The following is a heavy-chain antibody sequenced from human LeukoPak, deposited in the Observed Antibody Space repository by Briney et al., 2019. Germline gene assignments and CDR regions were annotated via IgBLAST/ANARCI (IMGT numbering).Heavy chain of an antibody. Sequence: GGSLRLSCAASGFTFSSYGMHWVRQAPGKGLEWVAVIWYDGSNKYYADSVKGRFTISRDNSKNTLYLQMNSLRAEDTAVYYCARDREARYYFDYWGQGTLVTVSS. CDR1: GFTFSSYG. CDR3: ARDREARYYFDY. CDR2: IWYDGSNK. J-gene: IGHJ4*02. V-gene: IGHV3-33*01.